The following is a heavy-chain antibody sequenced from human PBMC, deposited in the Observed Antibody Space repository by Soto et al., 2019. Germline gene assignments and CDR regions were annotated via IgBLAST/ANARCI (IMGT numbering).Heavy chain of an antibody. CDR2: FDPEDGET. V-gene: IGHV1-24*01. CDR1: GYTLTELS. J-gene: IGHJ3*02. Sequence: ASVKVSCKVSGYTLTELSTHWVRQAPGKGLEWMGGFDPEDGETIYAQKFQGRVTMTEDTSTDTAYMELSSLRSEDTAVYYCATELLQTIAVAGPDAFDIWGQGTMVTVSS. D-gene: IGHD6-19*01. CDR3: ATELLQTIAVAGPDAFDI.